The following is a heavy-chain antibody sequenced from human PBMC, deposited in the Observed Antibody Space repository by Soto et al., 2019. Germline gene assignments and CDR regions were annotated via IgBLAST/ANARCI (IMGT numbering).Heavy chain of an antibody. D-gene: IGHD3-16*02. CDR3: ARTYVWGSYRLDY. Sequence: QVQLVESGGGVVQPGRSLRLSCAASRFTFSSYAMHWVRQAPGKGLEWVAVISYDGSNKYYADSVKGRFTISRDNSKNTLYLQMNSLRAEDTAVYYCARTYVWGSYRLDYWGQGTLVTVSS. J-gene: IGHJ4*02. V-gene: IGHV3-30-3*01. CDR2: ISYDGSNK. CDR1: RFTFSSYA.